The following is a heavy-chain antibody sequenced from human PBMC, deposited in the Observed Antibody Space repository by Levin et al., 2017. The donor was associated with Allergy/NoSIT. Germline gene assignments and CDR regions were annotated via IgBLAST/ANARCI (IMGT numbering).Heavy chain of an antibody. CDR2: INHSGST. D-gene: IGHD3-3*01. J-gene: IGHJ5*02. CDR1: GGSFSGYY. CDR3: ARNRGPITIFGVVTNGNWFDP. Sequence: SQTLSLTCAVYGGSFSGYYWSWIRQPPGKGLEWIGEINHSGSTNYNPSLKSRVTISVDTSKNQFSLKLSSVTAADTAVYYCARNRGPITIFGVVTNGNWFDPWGQGTLVTVSS. V-gene: IGHV4-34*01.